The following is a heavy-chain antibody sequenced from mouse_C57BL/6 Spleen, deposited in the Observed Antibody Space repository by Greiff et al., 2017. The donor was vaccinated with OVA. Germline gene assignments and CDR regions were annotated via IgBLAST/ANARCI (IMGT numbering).Heavy chain of an antibody. J-gene: IGHJ3*01. CDR2: IHPNSGST. CDR3: ASHPGGTWFAY. CDR1: GYTFTSYW. Sequence: QVQLQQPGAELVKPGASVKLSCKASGYTFTSYWMHWVKQRPGQGLEWIGMIHPNSGSTNYNEKFKSKATLTVDKSSSTAYMQLSSLTSEDSAVYYCASHPGGTWFAYWGQGTLVTVSA. D-gene: IGHD3-3*01. V-gene: IGHV1-64*01.